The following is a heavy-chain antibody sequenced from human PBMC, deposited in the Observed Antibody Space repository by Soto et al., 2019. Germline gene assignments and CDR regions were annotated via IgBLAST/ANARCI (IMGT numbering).Heavy chain of an antibody. CDR1: GGSFSGYY. Sequence: QVQLQQWGAGLLKPSETLSLTCAVYGGSFSGYYWSWIRQPPGKGLEWIGEINHSGSTNYNPTLKSQVTILVDTSKNQFSLKLSSVTAADTAVYYCARGVKAAAGTPPFDYWGQGTLVTVSS. CDR2: INHSGST. D-gene: IGHD6-13*01. J-gene: IGHJ4*02. V-gene: IGHV4-34*01. CDR3: ARGVKAAAGTPPFDY.